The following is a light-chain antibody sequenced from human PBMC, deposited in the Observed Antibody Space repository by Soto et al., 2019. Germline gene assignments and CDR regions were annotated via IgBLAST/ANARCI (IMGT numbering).Light chain of an antibody. CDR2: GAS. V-gene: IGKV3-20*01. J-gene: IGKJ4*01. CDR1: QSVSSSY. Sequence: EIVLTQSPGTLSLSPGERATLSCRASQSVSSSYLAWYQQKPGQAPRLLIYGASSRATGIPDRFSGSGSGTDFTLTISRLEPEDFAVYYCQQYGNYTLNFGGGTKVEIK. CDR3: QQYGNYTLN.